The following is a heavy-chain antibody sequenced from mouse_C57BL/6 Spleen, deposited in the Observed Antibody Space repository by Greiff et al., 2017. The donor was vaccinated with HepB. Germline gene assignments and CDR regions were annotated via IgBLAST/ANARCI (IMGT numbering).Heavy chain of an antibody. J-gene: IGHJ1*03. CDR2: ISSGGSYT. D-gene: IGHD1-1*01. CDR1: GFTFSSYG. CDR3: AKALVATDWYFDV. V-gene: IGHV5-6*01. Sequence: EVQLVESGGDLVKPGGSLKLSCAASGFTFSSYGMSWVRQTPDKRLEWVATISSGGSYTYYPDSVKGRFTISRDNAKNTLYLQMSSLKSEDTAMYYCAKALVATDWYFDVWGTGTTVTVSS.